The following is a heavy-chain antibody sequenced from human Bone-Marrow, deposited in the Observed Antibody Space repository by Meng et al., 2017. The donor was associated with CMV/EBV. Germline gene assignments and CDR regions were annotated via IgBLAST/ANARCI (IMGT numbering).Heavy chain of an antibody. Sequence: ASVKVSCKASGYTFTGYYMHWVRQAPGQGLEWMGWINPNSGGTNYAQKFQGRVTMTRDTSISTANMELSSLRSDDTAVYYCARDRQLRFLDYYYGMDVWGQGTTVTVSS. J-gene: IGHJ6*02. CDR1: GYTFTGYY. D-gene: IGHD3-3*01. V-gene: IGHV1-2*02. CDR2: INPNSGGT. CDR3: ARDRQLRFLDYYYGMDV.